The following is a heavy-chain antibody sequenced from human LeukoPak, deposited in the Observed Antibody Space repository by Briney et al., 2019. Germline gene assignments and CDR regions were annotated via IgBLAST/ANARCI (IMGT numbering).Heavy chain of an antibody. CDR3: ARYSEKSFDC. J-gene: IGHJ4*02. D-gene: IGHD1-1*01. CDR2: ITDSGAYT. CDR1: GFTFSTYA. Sequence: GGSLRLSCAASGFTFSTYAMSWVRQAPGKGLERVSTITDSGAYTVYPDSVKGRFTISRDNSKNTLYLQMNSLRDEDTATYYCARYSEKSFDCWGQGALVTVSS. V-gene: IGHV3-23*01.